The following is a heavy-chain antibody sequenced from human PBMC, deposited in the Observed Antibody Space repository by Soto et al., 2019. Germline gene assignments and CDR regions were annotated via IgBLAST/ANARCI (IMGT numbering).Heavy chain of an antibody. CDR1: SYA. CDR2: ISGSGDST. D-gene: IGHD6-13*01. CDR3: ARRGPGTYFDY. V-gene: IGHV3-23*01. Sequence: SYAMNWVRQAPGKGLEWVSVISGSGDSTYYADSVKGRFTISRDNSKNTLYLQMNSLRTEDTAVYYCARRGPGTYFDYWGQGTLVTVSS. J-gene: IGHJ4*02.